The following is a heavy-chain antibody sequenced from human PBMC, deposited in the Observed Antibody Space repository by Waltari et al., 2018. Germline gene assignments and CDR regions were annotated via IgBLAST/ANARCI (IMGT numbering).Heavy chain of an antibody. D-gene: IGHD3-22*01. CDR2: IRYDGSNK. CDR3: AKDRPMIVVVFDAFDI. J-gene: IGHJ3*02. Sequence: QVQLVESGGGVVQPGGSLRLSCAASGFTFSSYGMHWVRQAPGKGLEWVAFIRYDGSNKYYADSVKGRVTISRDNSKNTLYLQMNSLRAEDTAVYYCAKDRPMIVVVFDAFDIWGQGTMVTVSS. V-gene: IGHV3-30*02. CDR1: GFTFSSYG.